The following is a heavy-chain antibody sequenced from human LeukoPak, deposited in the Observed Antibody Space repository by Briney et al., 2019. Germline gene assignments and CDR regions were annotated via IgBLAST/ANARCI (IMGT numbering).Heavy chain of an antibody. CDR3: ARSSGSYPFDY. J-gene: IGHJ4*02. CDR1: GFTFKSYS. D-gene: IGHD3-10*01. CDR2: INHSGST. V-gene: IGHV4-34*01. Sequence: PGGSLRLSCAASGFTFKSYSMNWVRQPPGKGLEWIGEINHSGSTNYNPSLKSRVTISVDTSKNQFSLKLSSVTAADTAVYYCARSSGSYPFDYWGQGTLVTVSS.